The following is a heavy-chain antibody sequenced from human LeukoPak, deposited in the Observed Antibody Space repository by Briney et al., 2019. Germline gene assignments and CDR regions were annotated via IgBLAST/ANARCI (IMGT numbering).Heavy chain of an antibody. CDR3: AKDDSGSLGFYY. Sequence: PGGSLRLSCAASGFTFSSYAMSWLRRAPGRGREWVSAISGSGGSTYYADSVKGRFTISRDNSKNTLYLQMNSLRAEDTAVYYCAKDDSGSLGFYYWGPGTLVTVSP. V-gene: IGHV3-23*01. D-gene: IGHD1-26*01. CDR2: ISGSGGST. J-gene: IGHJ4*02. CDR1: GFTFSSYA.